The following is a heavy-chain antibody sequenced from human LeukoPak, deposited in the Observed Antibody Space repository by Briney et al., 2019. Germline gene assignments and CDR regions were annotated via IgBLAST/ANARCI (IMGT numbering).Heavy chain of an antibody. CDR3: AKMIDYNYGYAFDY. Sequence: GGSLRLSCAASGFTFSSYWMSWVRQAPGKGLEWVANIKEDGSEKNYVDSVKGRFTISRDNAKNSLYLQMNSLRDEDTAVYYCAKMIDYNYGYAFDYWGQGTLVTVSS. V-gene: IGHV3-7*02. CDR2: IKEDGSEK. CDR1: GFTFSSYW. D-gene: IGHD5-18*01. J-gene: IGHJ4*02.